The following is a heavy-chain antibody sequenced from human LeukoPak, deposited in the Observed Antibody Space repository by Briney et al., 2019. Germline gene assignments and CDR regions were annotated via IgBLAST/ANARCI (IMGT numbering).Heavy chain of an antibody. CDR1: GGSISSYY. V-gene: IGHV4-59*08. CDR3: ARAQSSSSFDY. D-gene: IGHD6-13*01. CDR2: IYYSGST. Sequence: SETLSLTCTVSGGSISSYYWSWIRQPPGKGLEWIGYIYYSGSTNYNPSLKSRVTISVDTSKNQFSLKLSSVTAADTAVYYCARAQSSSSFDYWGQGTLVTVAS. J-gene: IGHJ4*02.